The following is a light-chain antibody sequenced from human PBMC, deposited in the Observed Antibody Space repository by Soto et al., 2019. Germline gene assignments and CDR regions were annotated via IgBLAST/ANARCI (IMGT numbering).Light chain of an antibody. CDR1: QSVSSN. V-gene: IGKV3-15*01. CDR3: QQYIRWPLT. J-gene: IGKJ4*01. Sequence: EIVLTQSPATRSVSPGERATLSWMSSQSVSSNLAWYQQKPGQAPSLLIYGASTRATGTPARFSGSGSGTEFTLTISSLQSEDFAVYYCQQYIRWPLTFGGGTKVDI. CDR2: GAS.